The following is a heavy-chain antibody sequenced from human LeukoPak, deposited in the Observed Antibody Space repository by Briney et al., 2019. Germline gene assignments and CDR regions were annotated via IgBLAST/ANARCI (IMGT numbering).Heavy chain of an antibody. J-gene: IGHJ3*02. V-gene: IGHV4-59*08. CDR1: GGSISSYY. D-gene: IGHD6-25*01. CDR2: IYYSGST. Sequence: SGTLSLTCTVSGGSISSYYWSWIRQPPGKGLEWIGYIYYSGSTNYNPSLKSRVTISVDTSKNQFSLKLSSVTAADTAVYYCARRPASGAFDIWGQGTMVTVSS. CDR3: ARRPASGAFDI.